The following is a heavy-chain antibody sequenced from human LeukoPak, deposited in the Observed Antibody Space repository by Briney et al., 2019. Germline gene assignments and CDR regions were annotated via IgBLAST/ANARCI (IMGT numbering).Heavy chain of an antibody. CDR2: IKEDGSEK. CDR1: GFTLSSYW. CDR3: ARDWLAGVPFDAFDL. Sequence: GGSLRLSCAASGFTLSSYWMSWVRQAPGKGLEWLANIKEDGSEKYYVDSVKGRFTISRDNAKNSLYLHMNSLTAEDTAMYYCARDWLAGVPFDAFDLWGQGTMVTVSS. J-gene: IGHJ3*01. D-gene: IGHD3-10*01. V-gene: IGHV3-7*01.